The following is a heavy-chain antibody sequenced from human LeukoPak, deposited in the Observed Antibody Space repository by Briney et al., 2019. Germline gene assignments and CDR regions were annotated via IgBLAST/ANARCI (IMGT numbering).Heavy chain of an antibody. D-gene: IGHD2-15*01. CDR3: AKEYSDF. Sequence: GGSLRLSCAVSGFTVSSNYMNWVRQAPGKGPEWVSVMYAAGGTYYADSVKGRFTISRDNSKNTLYLQMNSLRAEDTAVYYCAKEYSDFWGQGTLVTGSS. CDR1: GFTVSSNY. CDR2: MYAAGGT. J-gene: IGHJ4*02. V-gene: IGHV3-53*01.